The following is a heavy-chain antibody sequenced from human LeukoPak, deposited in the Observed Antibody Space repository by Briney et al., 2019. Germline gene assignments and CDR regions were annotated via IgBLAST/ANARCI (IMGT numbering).Heavy chain of an antibody. V-gene: IGHV3-11*06. CDR1: GFTFTDYY. CDR2: ISSSSRST. Sequence: GGSLRLSCAASGFTFTDYYMSWIRQAPGKGLEWVSYISSSSRSTTYADSVKGRFTISRDNAKNSLYLQMNSLRAEDTAAYYCSGGYDSDYFFYYGMDVWGQGTTVTVSS. CDR3: SGGYDSDYFFYYGMDV. J-gene: IGHJ6*02. D-gene: IGHD5-12*01.